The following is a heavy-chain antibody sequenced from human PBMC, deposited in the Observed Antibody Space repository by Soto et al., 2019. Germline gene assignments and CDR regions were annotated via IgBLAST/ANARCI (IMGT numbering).Heavy chain of an antibody. Sequence: QVPLVQSGAEVKKPGASVKVSCKASGYTFTSYGISWVRQAPGQGLEWMGWISAYNGNTNYAQKLQGRVTMTTDTSTSTAYMELRSLRSDDTAVYYCARSIIGYCSGGSCYAYFDIWGQGTMVTVSS. CDR2: ISAYNGNT. D-gene: IGHD2-15*01. V-gene: IGHV1-18*01. CDR3: ARSIIGYCSGGSCYAYFDI. J-gene: IGHJ3*02. CDR1: GYTFTSYG.